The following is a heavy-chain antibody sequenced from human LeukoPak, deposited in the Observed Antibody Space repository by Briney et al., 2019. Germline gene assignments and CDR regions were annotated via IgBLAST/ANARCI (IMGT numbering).Heavy chain of an antibody. D-gene: IGHD3-22*01. CDR1: GFTFSSYW. CDR3: ARVWGYYDSSGYYFDY. Sequence: GGSLRLSCAASGFTFSSYWMSWVRQAPGKGLEWVANIKQDGSEKYYVDSVKGRLTISRDNAKNSLYLQMNSLRAEDTAVYYCARVWGYYDSSGYYFDYWGQGTLVTVSS. V-gene: IGHV3-7*01. J-gene: IGHJ4*02. CDR2: IKQDGSEK.